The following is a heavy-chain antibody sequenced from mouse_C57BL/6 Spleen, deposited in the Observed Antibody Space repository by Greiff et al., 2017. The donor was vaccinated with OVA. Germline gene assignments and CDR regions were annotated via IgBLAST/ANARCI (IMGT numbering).Heavy chain of an antibody. D-gene: IGHD4-1*01. CDR3: ARKTGTEGYAMDY. V-gene: IGHV2-2*01. J-gene: IGHJ4*01. CDR2: IWSGGST. CDR1: GFSLTSYG. Sequence: VQVVESGPGLVQPSQSLSITCTVSGFSLTSYGVHWVRQSPGKGLEWLGVIWSGGSTDYNAAFISRLSISKDNSKSQVFFKMNSLQADDTAIYYCARKTGTEGYAMDYWGQGTSVTVSS.